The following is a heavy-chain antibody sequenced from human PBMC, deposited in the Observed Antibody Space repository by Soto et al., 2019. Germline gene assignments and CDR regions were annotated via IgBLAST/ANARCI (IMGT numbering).Heavy chain of an antibody. CDR3: AREGSVVATHNWFDP. CDR1: GFTFSAYT. J-gene: IGHJ5*02. Sequence: GGSLRLSCAASGFTFSAYTMSWVRRAPGKGLEWVSAISGSGGSPYYADSVKGRFTISRDNSKNTLYLQMNSLRAEDTAVYYCAREGSVVATHNWFDPWGQGTLVTVSS. V-gene: IGHV3-23*01. D-gene: IGHD5-12*01. CDR2: ISGSGGSP.